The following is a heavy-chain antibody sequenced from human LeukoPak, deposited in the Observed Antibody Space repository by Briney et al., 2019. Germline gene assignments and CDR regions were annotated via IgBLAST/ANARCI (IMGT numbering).Heavy chain of an antibody. CDR1: GFNFSNAW. J-gene: IGHJ4*02. CDR2: ISASGTST. D-gene: IGHD3-10*01. V-gene: IGHV3-23*01. CDR3: AKDRTVFRGITYYFDY. Sequence: GGSLRLSCAASGFNFSNAWMTWVRQAPGEGLEWVSAISASGTSTYYADSVKGRFTISKDNSKNTLYLQMNSLRADDTAVYYCAKDRTVFRGITYYFDYWGQGTLVTVSS.